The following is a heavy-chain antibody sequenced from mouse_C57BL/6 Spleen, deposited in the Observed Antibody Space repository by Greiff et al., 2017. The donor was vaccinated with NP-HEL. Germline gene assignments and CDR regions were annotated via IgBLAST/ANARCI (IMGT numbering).Heavy chain of an antibody. V-gene: IGHV14-1*01. D-gene: IGHD1-1*01. J-gene: IGHJ3*01. Sequence: EVQRVESGAELVRPGASVKLSCTASGFNIKDYYMHWVKQRPEQGLEWIGRIDPEDGDTEYAPKFQGKATMTADTSSNTAYLQLSSLTSEDTAVYYCTFYYYGSSWFAYWGQGTLVTVSA. CDR1: GFNIKDYY. CDR3: TFYYYGSSWFAY. CDR2: IDPEDGDT.